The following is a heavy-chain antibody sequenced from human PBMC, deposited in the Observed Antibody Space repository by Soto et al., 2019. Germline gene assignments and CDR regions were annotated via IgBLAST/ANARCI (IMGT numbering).Heavy chain of an antibody. CDR1: CGSFIGYY. CDR3: ARGFTIFGVVISLYYYGMDV. CDR2: INHSGST. V-gene: IGHV4-34*01. Sequence: SETLSLTCAFYCGSFIGYYWSWIRQPPGKGLEWIGEINHSGSTNYNPSLKSRVTISVDTSKNQFSLKLSSVTAADTAVYYCARGFTIFGVVISLYYYGMDVWGQGTTVTVSS. D-gene: IGHD3-3*01. J-gene: IGHJ6*02.